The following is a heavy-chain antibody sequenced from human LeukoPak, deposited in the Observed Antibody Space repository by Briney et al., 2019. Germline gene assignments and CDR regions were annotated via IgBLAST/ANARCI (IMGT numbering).Heavy chain of an antibody. J-gene: IGHJ4*02. CDR3: ARDPRYSSGWYPFDY. Sequence: ASVKVSCKASGYTFTSYAMHWVRQAPGQRLEWMGWINAGNGNTKCSQKFQGRVTITRDTSASTAYMELSSLRSEDTAVYYCARDPRYSSGWYPFDYWGQGTLVTVSS. CDR1: GYTFTSYA. D-gene: IGHD6-19*01. CDR2: INAGNGNT. V-gene: IGHV1-3*01.